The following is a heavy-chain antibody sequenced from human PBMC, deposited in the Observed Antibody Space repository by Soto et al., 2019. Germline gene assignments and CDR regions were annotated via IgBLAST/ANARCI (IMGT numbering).Heavy chain of an antibody. J-gene: IGHJ4*02. Sequence: SETLSLTCAVSCGSISSGGYSWSWIRQPPGKGLEWIGYIYHSGSTYYNPSLKSRVTISVDRSKNQFSLKLSSVTAADTAVYYCARESPPRVWGQGTLVTVSS. D-gene: IGHD6-6*01. CDR1: CGSISSGGYS. CDR2: IYHSGST. V-gene: IGHV4-30-2*01. CDR3: ARESPPRV.